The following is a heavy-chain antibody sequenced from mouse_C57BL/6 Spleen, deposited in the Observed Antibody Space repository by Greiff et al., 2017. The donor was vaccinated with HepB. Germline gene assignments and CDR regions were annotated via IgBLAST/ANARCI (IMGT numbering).Heavy chain of an antibody. CDR1: GYTFTSYW. J-gene: IGHJ4*01. V-gene: IGHV1-64*01. Sequence: QVQLQQSGAELVKPGASVKMSCKASGYTFTSYWITWVKQRPGQGLEWIGMIHPNSGSTNYNEKFKSKATLTVDKSSSTAYMQLSSLTSEDSAVYYCARDGYYDYAMDYWGQGTSVTVSS. CDR2: IHPNSGST. CDR3: ARDGYYDYAMDY. D-gene: IGHD2-3*01.